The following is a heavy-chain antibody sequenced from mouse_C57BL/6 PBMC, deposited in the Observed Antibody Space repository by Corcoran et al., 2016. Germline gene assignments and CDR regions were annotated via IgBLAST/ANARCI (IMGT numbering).Heavy chain of an antibody. CDR2: INTYSGVP. Sequence: QIQLVQSGPELKKTGETVKISCKASGYTFTTYGMSWVKQAPGKGLKWMGWINTYSGVPTYADDFKGRFAFSLETSASTAYLQINNLKNEDTATYFCARSDYYGSWYFDVWGTGTTVTVSS. J-gene: IGHJ1*03. CDR3: ARSDYYGSWYFDV. CDR1: GYTFTTYG. V-gene: IGHV9-3*01. D-gene: IGHD1-1*01.